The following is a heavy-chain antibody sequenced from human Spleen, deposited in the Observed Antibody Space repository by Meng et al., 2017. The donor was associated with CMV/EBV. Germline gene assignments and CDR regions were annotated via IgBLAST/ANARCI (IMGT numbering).Heavy chain of an antibody. J-gene: IGHJ3*02. V-gene: IGHV3-30*02. CDR2: IRYDGSNK. CDR3: AKVEPRSAFDI. CDR1: GFTFSTSW. Sequence: GESLKISCAASGFTFSTSWMSWVRQAPGKGLEWVAFIRYDGSNKYYADSVKGRFTISRDNSKNTLYLQMNSLRAEDTAVYYCAKVEPRSAFDIWGQGTMVTVSS.